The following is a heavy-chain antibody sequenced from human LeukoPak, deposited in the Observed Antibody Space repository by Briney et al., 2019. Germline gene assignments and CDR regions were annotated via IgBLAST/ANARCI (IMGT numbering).Heavy chain of an antibody. J-gene: IGHJ6*02. D-gene: IGHD1-1*01. CDR1: GFTFSRYA. CDR2: ISYDGSNK. V-gene: IGHV3-30-3*01. Sequence: GGSLRLSCAASGFTFSRYAMHWVRQAPGKGLEWVAVISYDGSNKYYADSVMGRFTISRDNSKDTLYLQMNSLRAEDTAVYYCARYDARYGMDVWGQGTTVTVSS. CDR3: ARYDARYGMDV.